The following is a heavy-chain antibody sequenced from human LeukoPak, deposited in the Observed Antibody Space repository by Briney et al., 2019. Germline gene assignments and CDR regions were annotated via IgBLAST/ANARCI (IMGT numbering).Heavy chain of an antibody. V-gene: IGHV4-61*05. CDR3: ASNSGYERTFDY. D-gene: IGHD5-12*01. J-gene: IGHJ4*02. CDR2: IYYSGST. CDR1: GASISSNNWW. Sequence: PSETLSLTCAVSGASISSNNWWWSWVRQPPGKGLEWIGYIYYSGSTNYNPSLKSRVTISVDTSKNQFSLKLSSVTAADTAVYYCASNSGYERTFDYWGQGTLVTVSS.